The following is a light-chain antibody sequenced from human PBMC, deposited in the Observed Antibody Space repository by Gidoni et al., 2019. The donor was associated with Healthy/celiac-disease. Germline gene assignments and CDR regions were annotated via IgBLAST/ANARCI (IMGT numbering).Light chain of an antibody. V-gene: IGKV4-1*01. CDR1: QRVLYSSNNKNY. CDR2: WAS. CDR3: QQYYSTPWT. J-gene: IGKJ1*01. Sequence: IVMTQSPDSLAVSLGERATINCKSSQRVLYSSNNKNYLAWYQQKQGQPPKLLIYWASTRESGVPDRFSGSGSGTDFTLTISSLQAEDVAVYYCQQYYSTPWTFGQGTKVEIK.